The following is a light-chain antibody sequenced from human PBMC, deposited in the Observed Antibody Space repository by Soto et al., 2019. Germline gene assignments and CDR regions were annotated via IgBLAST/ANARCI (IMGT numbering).Light chain of an antibody. CDR3: QQYNTYSRT. Sequence: DIQMTQSPSSLSASVGDRVTITCRASQRISSWLAWYQQKPGKAPNLLIYMASSLESGVPSRFSGSGSGTEFTLTISSLQPDDSATYYCQQYNTYSRTFGQGTKVDIK. CDR2: MAS. CDR1: QRISSW. J-gene: IGKJ1*01. V-gene: IGKV1-5*03.